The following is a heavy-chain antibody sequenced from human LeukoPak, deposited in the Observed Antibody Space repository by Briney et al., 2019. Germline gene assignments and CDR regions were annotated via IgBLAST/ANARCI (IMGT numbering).Heavy chain of an antibody. J-gene: IGHJ4*02. Sequence: PGGSLRLSCAASGFTFSSYAMSWVRQAPGKGLEWVSAISGSGGSTYYADSVKGRFTISRDNAKNSLFLQMNSLRAEDTAVYYCAREPQHSVGQGVIIVPDYWGQGTLVTVSS. D-gene: IGHD3-10*01. CDR1: GFTFSSYA. V-gene: IGHV3-23*01. CDR2: ISGSGGST. CDR3: AREPQHSVGQGVIIVPDY.